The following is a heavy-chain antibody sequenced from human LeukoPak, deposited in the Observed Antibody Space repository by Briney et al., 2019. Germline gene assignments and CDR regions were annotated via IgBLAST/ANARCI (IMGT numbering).Heavy chain of an antibody. CDR3: ALPAPYCSGGSCLGP. D-gene: IGHD2-15*01. V-gene: IGHV1-18*01. CDR1: GGTFSSYT. CDR2: ISAYNGNT. Sequence: GASVKVSCKASGGTFSSYTISWVRQAPGQGLEWMGWISAYNGNTNYAQKLQGRVTMTTDTSTSTAYMELRSLRSDDTAVYYCALPAPYCSGGSCLGPWGQGTLVTVSS. J-gene: IGHJ5*02.